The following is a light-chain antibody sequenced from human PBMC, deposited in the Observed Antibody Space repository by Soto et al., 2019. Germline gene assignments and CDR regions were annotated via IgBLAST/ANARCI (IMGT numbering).Light chain of an antibody. CDR3: SSYTPTNTYV. CDR2: GVT. J-gene: IGLJ1*01. CDR1: HNDIGTYDY. V-gene: IGLV2-14*03. Sequence: QSVLTQPTSVSGSPGQSITISCTGNHNDIGTYDYVSWYQQHPGRAPRLLIHGVTTRPSGISDRFSASKSGLTASLTISGLQPEDEADYYCSSYTPTNTYVFGTGTKVTVL.